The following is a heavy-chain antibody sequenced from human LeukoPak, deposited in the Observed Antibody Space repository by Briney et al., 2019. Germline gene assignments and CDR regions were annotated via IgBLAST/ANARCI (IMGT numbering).Heavy chain of an antibody. CDR1: GGSISSYY. J-gene: IGHJ6*02. Sequence: SETLSLTCTVSGGSISSYYWSWIRQPPGKGLEWIGYIYYSGSTNYNPSLKSRVTISVDTSKNQFSLKLSSVTAADTAVYYCARRRDFWSGYYTGGYYYYGMDVCGQGTTVTVSS. D-gene: IGHD3-3*01. CDR2: IYYSGST. CDR3: ARRRDFWSGYYTGGYYYYGMDV. V-gene: IGHV4-59*08.